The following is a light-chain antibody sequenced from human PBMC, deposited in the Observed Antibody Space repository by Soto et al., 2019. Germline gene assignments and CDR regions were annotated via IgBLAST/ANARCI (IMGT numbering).Light chain of an antibody. CDR3: QQSYSSWAT. CDR2: GAS. J-gene: IGKJ4*01. Sequence: EIVMTQSPATLSLSPGETATLSCRASQSVHSNLAWFQQHPGQAPRLLIYGASTLNTGVPSRFSGSGSGTDFTLTISSLQPEDSASYCCQQSYSSWATFGGGTKVEIQ. CDR1: QSVHSN. V-gene: IGKV3-15*01.